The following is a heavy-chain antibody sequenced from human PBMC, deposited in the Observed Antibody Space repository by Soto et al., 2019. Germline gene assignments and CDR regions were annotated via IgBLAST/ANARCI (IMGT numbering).Heavy chain of an antibody. V-gene: IGHV1-18*01. Sequence: QVQLVQSGAEVKKPGASVKVSCKASGYTFTTNGITWVRQAPGQGLEWMGWISADNGNTNYAQKVQGRVTMATDTSTSTAYMELRSLRSDDTAVYYCARGGTYDSSGYWVYLDYWGQGTLVAVSS. J-gene: IGHJ4*02. D-gene: IGHD3-22*01. CDR3: ARGGTYDSSGYWVYLDY. CDR1: GYTFTTNG. CDR2: ISADNGNT.